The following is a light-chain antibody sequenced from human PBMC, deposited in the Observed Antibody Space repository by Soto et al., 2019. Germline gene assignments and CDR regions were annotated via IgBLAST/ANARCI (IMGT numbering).Light chain of an antibody. Sequence: QSVLTQPASVSGSPGQSITISCAGNTSDVGTYNSVSWYQQHPGKAPKLIIYDVTNRPSGLSNRFSGSKSGNTASLTISGLQAQDEADYYRSSYTISNPRAFGGGTKLTVL. J-gene: IGLJ3*02. CDR3: SSYTISNPRA. CDR2: DVT. CDR1: TSDVGTYNS. V-gene: IGLV2-14*03.